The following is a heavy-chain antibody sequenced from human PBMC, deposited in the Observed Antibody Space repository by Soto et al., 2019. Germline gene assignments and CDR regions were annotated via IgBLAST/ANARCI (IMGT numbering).Heavy chain of an antibody. D-gene: IGHD3-10*01. CDR3: ARRRGGGGY. CDR1: GFTVSNNY. V-gene: IGHV3-53*01. Sequence: EVQLVESGGGLIQPGGSLRLSCAVSGFTVSNNYMSWVRQAPGKGLEGVSVIYSGGYTAYGDSVKGRFTISRDNSKNTLSLKRKSLGAADPAVFFGARRRGGGGYWGQGTLVTVSS. J-gene: IGHJ4*02. CDR2: IYSGGYT.